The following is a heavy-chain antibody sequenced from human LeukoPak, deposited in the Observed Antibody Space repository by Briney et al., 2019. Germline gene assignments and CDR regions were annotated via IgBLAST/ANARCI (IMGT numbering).Heavy chain of an antibody. V-gene: IGHV3-23*01. CDR3: AKATGYLL. J-gene: IGHJ4*02. CDR2: IGNSGGST. CDR1: GFTFRDYY. D-gene: IGHD1-14*01. Sequence: GGSLRLSCTASGFTFRDYYVTWIRQAPGKGLEWVSTIGNSGGSTYYADSVKGRFTIARDDSENTLFLQMNSLRAEDTAVYYCAKATGYLLWGQGTLVTVSS.